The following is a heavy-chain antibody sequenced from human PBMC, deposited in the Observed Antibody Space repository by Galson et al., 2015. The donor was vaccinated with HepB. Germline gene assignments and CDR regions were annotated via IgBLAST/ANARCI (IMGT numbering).Heavy chain of an antibody. CDR2: IWYDGSNK. CDR1: GFTFSSYG. D-gene: IGHD1-26*01. V-gene: IGHV3-33*06. CDR3: AKDAWAPSPQYYFDY. J-gene: IGHJ4*02. Sequence: SLRLSCAASGFTFSSYGMHWVRQAPGKGLEWVAVIWYDGSNKYYADSVKGRFTISRDNSKNTLYLQMNSLRAEDTAVYYCAKDAWAPSPQYYFDYWGQGTLVTAPS.